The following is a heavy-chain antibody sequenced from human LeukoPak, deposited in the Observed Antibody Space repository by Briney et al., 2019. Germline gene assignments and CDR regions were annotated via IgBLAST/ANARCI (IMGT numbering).Heavy chain of an antibody. D-gene: IGHD2-8*01. CDR1: GFIFSTYD. J-gene: IGHJ4*02. V-gene: IGHV3-23*01. CDR2: ISSRSSYT. CDR3: AKLVHTNSPEVDY. Sequence: GGSLRLSCAASGFIFSTYDMNWFRQAPGKGLEWVSSISSRSSYTFYADSVKGRLTISRDNSENTLYLQVNSLRAEDTAVYYCAKLVHTNSPEVDYWGQGTLVTVSS.